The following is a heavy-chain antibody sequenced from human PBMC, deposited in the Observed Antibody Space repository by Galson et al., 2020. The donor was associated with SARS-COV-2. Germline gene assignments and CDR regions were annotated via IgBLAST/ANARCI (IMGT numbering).Heavy chain of an antibody. CDR3: AKGRFGHDAFDI. V-gene: IGHV3-23*01. J-gene: IGHJ3*02. Sequence: GGSLRLSCAASGFIFRNYAMSWVRQAPGKGLEWVSEISGSGGSTYYADSVKGRFTISRDNSKNIFFLQMNRLRAEDTALYYCAKGRFGHDAFDIWGRGTMVTVSS. D-gene: IGHD3-10*01. CDR2: ISGSGGST. CDR1: GFIFRNYA.